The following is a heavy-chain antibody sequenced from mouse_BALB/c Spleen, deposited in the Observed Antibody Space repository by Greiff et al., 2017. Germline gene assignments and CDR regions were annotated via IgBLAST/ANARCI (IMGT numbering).Heavy chain of an antibody. CDR1: GFHIKDTY. CDR3: AGFDY. CDR2: IDPAHGNT. V-gene: IGHV14-3*02. Sequence: EVQLQQSGAELVKPGASVKLSCTASGFHIKDTYMHWVKQRPEQGLEWIGRIDPAHGNTKYDPKFQGKATITADTSSNTAYLQLSSLTSEDTAVYYCAGFDYWGQGTTLTVSS. J-gene: IGHJ2*01.